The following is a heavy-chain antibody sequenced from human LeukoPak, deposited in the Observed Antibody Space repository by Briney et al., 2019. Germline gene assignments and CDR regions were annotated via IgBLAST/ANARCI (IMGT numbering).Heavy chain of an antibody. V-gene: IGHV3-30-3*01. J-gene: IGHJ4*02. CDR3: ARDPSEDDH. CDR2: ISYDGSTK. Sequence: GGSLRLSCAASGFIFSTYAMHCVRQAPGKGLEWVAVISYDGSTKYYGDSVKGRFTISSDNSKNTVYLQMNSLRTEDTAVYYCARDPSEDDHWGQGTLVTVSS. CDR1: GFIFSTYA.